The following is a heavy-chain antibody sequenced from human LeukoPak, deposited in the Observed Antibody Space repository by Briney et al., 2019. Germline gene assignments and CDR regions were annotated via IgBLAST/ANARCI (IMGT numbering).Heavy chain of an antibody. Sequence: GGSLRLSCAVSGFTFSSYEMNWVRQAPGKGLEWVSYISSSGSTTYYADSVKGRFTISRDNAKNSLYLQMNSLRAEDTAVYYCARVRDGYNDYWGQGTLVTVSS. V-gene: IGHV3-48*03. CDR3: ARVRDGYNDY. CDR1: GFTFSSYE. CDR2: ISSSGSTT. D-gene: IGHD5-24*01. J-gene: IGHJ4*02.